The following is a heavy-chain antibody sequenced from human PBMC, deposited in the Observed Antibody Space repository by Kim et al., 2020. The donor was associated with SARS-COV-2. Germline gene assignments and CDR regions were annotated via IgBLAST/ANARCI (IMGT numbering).Heavy chain of an antibody. CDR1: GFTFTSSA. V-gene: IGHV1-58*01. CDR2: IVVGSGNT. J-gene: IGHJ4*02. CDR3: AASRHPDEIVVVT. Sequence: SVKVSCKASGFTFTSSAVQWVRQARGQRLEWIGWIVVGSGNTNYAQKFQERVTITRDMSTSTAYMELSSLRSEDTAVYYCAASRHPDEIVVVTWGQGTLVTVSS. D-gene: IGHD3-22*01.